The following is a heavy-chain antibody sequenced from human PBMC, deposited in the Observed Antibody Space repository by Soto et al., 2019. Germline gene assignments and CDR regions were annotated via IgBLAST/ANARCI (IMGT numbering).Heavy chain of an antibody. Sequence: SETLSLTCTVSGGSISSSSYYWGWIRQPPGKGLEWIGSIYYSGSTYYNPSLKRRVTISVDTSKNQFSLKLSSVTAADTAVYYCARLGIAVAGTFNSYYYGMDVWGQGTTVTVSS. D-gene: IGHD6-19*01. CDR2: IYYSGST. V-gene: IGHV4-39*01. CDR3: ARLGIAVAGTFNSYYYGMDV. CDR1: GGSISSSSYY. J-gene: IGHJ6*02.